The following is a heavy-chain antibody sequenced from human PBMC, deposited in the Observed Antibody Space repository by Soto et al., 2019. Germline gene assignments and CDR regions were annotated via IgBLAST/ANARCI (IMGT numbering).Heavy chain of an antibody. V-gene: IGHV2-5*02. D-gene: IGHD2-15*01. CDR1: AFSLSTSGVG. Sequence: QITLKESGPTLVKPTQALTLTCSFPAFSLSTSGVGVGWIRQPPGKALEWLALIYWDDDKRYSPSLKSRLTITKDTSKNQVVLTMTIMDPVDTATYYCAHIGAARAFDIWGQGTMVTVSS. CDR3: AHIGAARAFDI. CDR2: IYWDDDK. J-gene: IGHJ3*02.